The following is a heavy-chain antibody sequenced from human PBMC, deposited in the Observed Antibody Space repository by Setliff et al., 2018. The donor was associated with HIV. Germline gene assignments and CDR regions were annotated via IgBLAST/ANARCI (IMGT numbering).Heavy chain of an antibody. V-gene: IGHV4-59*12. J-gene: IGHJ4*02. Sequence: PSETLSLTCTVSDGSISSYYWSWVRQPPGKGLEWIGYVYYDGTTNYNPSLKSRVTISADTSKNQFSLKLSSVAAADTAVYYCARFLTYSSGLDYWGQGTLVTVSS. D-gene: IGHD6-19*01. CDR1: DGSISSYY. CDR3: ARFLTYSSGLDY. CDR2: VYYDGTT.